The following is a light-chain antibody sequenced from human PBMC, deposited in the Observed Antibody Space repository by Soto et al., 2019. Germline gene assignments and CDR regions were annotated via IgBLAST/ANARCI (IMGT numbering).Light chain of an antibody. Sequence: EIVLTQSPATLSLSPGERATLSCRASQTITTYLAGYQQKPGQPPRLLIYGASNRASGIPARFSGSGSGTDFTLTISNLEPEDFAVDYCQQRSNWPANFGQGTRLAIK. CDR3: QQRSNWPAN. CDR2: GAS. J-gene: IGKJ5*01. CDR1: QTITTY. V-gene: IGKV3-11*01.